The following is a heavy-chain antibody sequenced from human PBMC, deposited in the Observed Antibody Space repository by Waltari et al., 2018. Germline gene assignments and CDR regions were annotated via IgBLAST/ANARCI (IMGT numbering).Heavy chain of an antibody. J-gene: IGHJ4*02. CDR1: GGSISSSSYY. D-gene: IGHD3-9*01. CDR2: IYYSGST. Sequence: QLQLQELGPGLVKPSETLSLTCTVSGGSISSSSYYWGWIRQPPGKGLGCNGSIYYSGSTYYNPALKSRVTISVDTSKIQFFLKLSSVTAADTAVYYCTIDYFDFDYWGQGTLVTVSS. CDR3: TIDYFDFDY. V-gene: IGHV4-39*07.